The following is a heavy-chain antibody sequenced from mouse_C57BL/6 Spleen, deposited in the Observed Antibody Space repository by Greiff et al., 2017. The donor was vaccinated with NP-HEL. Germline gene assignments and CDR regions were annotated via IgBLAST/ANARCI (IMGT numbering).Heavy chain of an antibody. Sequence: VQLKESGGDLVKPGGSLKLSCAASGFTFSSYGMSWVRQTPDKRLEWVATISSGGSYTYYPDSVKGRFTISRDNAKNTLYLQMSSLKSEDTAMYYCASDWDAGYWGQGTTLTVSS. V-gene: IGHV5-6*01. CDR1: GFTFSSYG. D-gene: IGHD4-1*01. CDR3: ASDWDAGY. J-gene: IGHJ2*01. CDR2: ISSGGSYT.